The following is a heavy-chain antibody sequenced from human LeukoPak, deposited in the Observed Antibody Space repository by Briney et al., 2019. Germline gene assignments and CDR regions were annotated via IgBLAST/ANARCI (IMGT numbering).Heavy chain of an antibody. V-gene: IGHV4-59*08. CDR1: GGSISPYY. CDR3: ARHSGASPHYFDY. Sequence: SETLSLTCTVSGGSISPYYWSWIRQPPGKELEWIAFIFYSGSAHYNPSLTSRVTISVDTSKNQLSLKLASVTAADTAVYYCARHSGASPHYFDYWGQGTLVTVSS. D-gene: IGHD1-26*01. J-gene: IGHJ4*02. CDR2: IFYSGSA.